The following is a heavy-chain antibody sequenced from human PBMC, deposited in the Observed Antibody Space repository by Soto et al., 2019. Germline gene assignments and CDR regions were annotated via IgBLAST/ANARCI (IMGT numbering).Heavy chain of an antibody. D-gene: IGHD3-16*02. CDR3: ARGRGDYVWGSYRNWFDP. CDR2: INHSGST. CDR1: GGSFSGYY. J-gene: IGHJ5*02. V-gene: IGHV4-34*01. Sequence: PSYTLSLTCAVYGGSFSGYYWSWIRQPPGKGLEWIGEINHSGSTNYNPSLKSRVTISVDTSKNQFSLKLSSVTAADTAVYYCARGRGDYVWGSYRNWFDPWGQGTLVTGSS.